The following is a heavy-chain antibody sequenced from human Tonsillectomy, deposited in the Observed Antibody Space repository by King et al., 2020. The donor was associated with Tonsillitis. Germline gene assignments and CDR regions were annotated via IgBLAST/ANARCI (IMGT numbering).Heavy chain of an antibody. CDR1: GASTSTSNYC. CDR2: IYYSGST. Sequence: VQLQESGPGLVKPSETLSLTCTVSGASTSTSNYCWGWIRQSPGKGLEWIGCIYYSGSTHYSPSLKSRVAMFLDTSQNQFSLKLSSVTAADTALYYCASLTRSPSRWFRDCWGQGTLVTVSS. CDR3: ASLTRSPSRWFRDC. J-gene: IGHJ4*02. D-gene: IGHD2-21*01. V-gene: IGHV4-39*01.